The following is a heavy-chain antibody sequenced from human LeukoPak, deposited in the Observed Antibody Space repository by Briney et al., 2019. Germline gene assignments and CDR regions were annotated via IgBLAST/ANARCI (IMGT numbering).Heavy chain of an antibody. CDR2: ISGSGGST. J-gene: IGHJ4*01. CDR3: AKPQTYYYDSSGYYFDY. D-gene: IGHD3-22*01. Sequence: GGSLRLSCAASGFTFSSYAMSWVRQAPGKGLEWVSAISGSGGSTYYADSVKGRFTISKDNSKNTLYLQMNSLRAEDTAVYHCAKPQTYYYDSSGYYFDYWGQGTLVTVSS. CDR1: GFTFSSYA. V-gene: IGHV3-23*01.